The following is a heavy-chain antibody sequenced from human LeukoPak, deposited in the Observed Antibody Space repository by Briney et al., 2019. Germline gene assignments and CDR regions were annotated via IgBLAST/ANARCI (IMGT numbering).Heavy chain of an antibody. CDR2: IIPIFGTA. J-gene: IGHJ3*02. Sequence: ASVKVSCKASGGTFSSYAISWVRQAPGQGLEWMGGIIPIFGTANYAQKFQGRVTITADESTSTAYMELSSLRSEDTAVYYCARGRNSGSHNAFDIWGQGTMVTVSS. CDR1: GGTFSSYA. D-gene: IGHD1-26*01. V-gene: IGHV1-69*13. CDR3: ARGRNSGSHNAFDI.